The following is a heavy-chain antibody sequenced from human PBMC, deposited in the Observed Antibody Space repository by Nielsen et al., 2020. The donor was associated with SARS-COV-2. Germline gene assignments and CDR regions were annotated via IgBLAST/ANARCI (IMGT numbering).Heavy chain of an antibody. D-gene: IGHD3-3*02. CDR2: ITNGYSGEEP. V-gene: IGHV3-23*01. CDR3: SKGERGISILFQS. Sequence: GGSLRLSCAASGFTFNDYAMNWVRQSPGKGLEWVAGITNGYSGEEPFYADSVRGRFTISRDSSKNTVHLQMRNLRVEDTALYYCSKGERGISILFQSWGQGTLVTVSS. J-gene: IGHJ1*01. CDR1: GFTFNDYA.